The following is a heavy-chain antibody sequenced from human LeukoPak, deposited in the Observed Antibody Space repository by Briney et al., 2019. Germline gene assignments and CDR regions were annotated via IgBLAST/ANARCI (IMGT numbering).Heavy chain of an antibody. D-gene: IGHD2-2*01. J-gene: IGHJ5*02. V-gene: IGHV1-2*02. CDR1: GYTFTGYY. CDR2: INPNSGGT. Sequence: SVKVSCKASGYTFTGYYMHWVRQAPGQGLEWMGWINPNSGGTNYAQKFQGGVTMTRDTSISTAYMELSRVRSAETDVYYCARDHELLFNCIYPWGQGTLVTVSS. CDR3: ARDHELLFNCIYP.